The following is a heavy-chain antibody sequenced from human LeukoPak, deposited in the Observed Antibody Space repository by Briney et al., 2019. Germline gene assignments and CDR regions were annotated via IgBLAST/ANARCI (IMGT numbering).Heavy chain of an antibody. CDR2: TKQDGSEK. CDR3: AKIGAAGTISSNFDS. CDR1: GFTLSSYW. D-gene: IGHD6-13*01. J-gene: IGHJ4*02. Sequence: PGGSLRLSCAASGFTLSSYWMSWVRQAPGKGLEWVANTKQDGSEKYYVDSVKGRFTISRDNAKNSLYLQMNSLRAEDTAVYYCAKIGAAGTISSNFDSWGQGTPVTVSS. V-gene: IGHV3-7*01.